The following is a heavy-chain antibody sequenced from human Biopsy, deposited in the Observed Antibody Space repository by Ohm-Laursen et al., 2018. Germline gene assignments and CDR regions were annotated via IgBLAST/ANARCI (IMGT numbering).Heavy chain of an antibody. J-gene: IGHJ6*02. CDR2: ISGGGTI. CDR1: GSSFSDYN. Sequence: SLRLSCTASGSSFSDYNMTWIRQAPGRGLEWVSYISGGGTIYYGDSMKGRVTISRDNAKNSLYLQMHSLRAEDAAVYYCARDTRWSPYSMDVWGQGTTVTVSS. D-gene: IGHD4-23*01. CDR3: ARDTRWSPYSMDV. V-gene: IGHV3-11*01.